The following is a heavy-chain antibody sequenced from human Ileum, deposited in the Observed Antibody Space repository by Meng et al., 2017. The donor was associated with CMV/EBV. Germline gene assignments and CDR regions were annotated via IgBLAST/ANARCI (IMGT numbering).Heavy chain of an antibody. CDR1: FTCSSSG. J-gene: IGHJ5*02. CDR3: AKDRPPYQLLIRGNWFDP. V-gene: IGHV3-30*02. Sequence: FTCSSSGMCWLRQAPGEGLEWVAFIRYDGSNKYYADSVKGRFTISRDNSKNTLYLQMNSLRAEDTAVYYCAKDRPPYQLLIRGNWFDPWGQGTLVTVSS. D-gene: IGHD2-2*01. CDR2: IRYDGSNK.